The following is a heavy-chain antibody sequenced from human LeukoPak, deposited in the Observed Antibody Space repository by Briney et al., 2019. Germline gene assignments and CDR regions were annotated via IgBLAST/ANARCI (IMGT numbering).Heavy chain of an antibody. CDR3: ARREDFDWSSPFDY. CDR2: INHSGST. CDR1: GGSFSGYY. D-gene: IGHD3-9*01. J-gene: IGHJ4*02. V-gene: IGHV4-34*01. Sequence: SETLSLTCAVYGGSFSGYYWSWIRQPPGKGLEWIGEINHSGSTNYNPSLKSRVTISVDTSKNQFSLKLSSVTAADTAVYYCARREDFDWSSPFDYWGQGTLVTVSS.